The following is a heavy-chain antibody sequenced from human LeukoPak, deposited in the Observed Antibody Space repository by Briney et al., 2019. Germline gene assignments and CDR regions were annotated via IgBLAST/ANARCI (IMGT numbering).Heavy chain of an antibody. CDR3: ARRDLRVFRSKGEPYYYYYMDV. CDR2: IYYSGTT. J-gene: IGHJ6*03. Sequence: PSETLSLTCTVSGGSISNYYWSWIRQPLGKGLEWIGCIYYSGTTNYNPSLKSRVTISVDTSKDQFSLKLSSVTAADTAVYYCARRDLRVFRSKGEPYYYYYMDVWGKGTTVTVSS. D-gene: IGHD3-3*01. V-gene: IGHV4-59*08. CDR1: GGSISNYY.